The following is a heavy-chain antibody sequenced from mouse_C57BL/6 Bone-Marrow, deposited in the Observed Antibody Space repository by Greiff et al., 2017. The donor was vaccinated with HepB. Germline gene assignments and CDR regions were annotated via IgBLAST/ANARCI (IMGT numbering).Heavy chain of an antibody. CDR1: GYTFTDYE. CDR2: IDPETGGT. Sequence: QVQLQQSGAELVRPGASVTLSCKASGYTFTDYEMHWVKQTPVHGLDWIGAIDPETGGTAYNQKFKGKAILTADKSSSTAYMELRSLTSEDSAVYYCTDLFSYYFDYWGQGTTLTVSS. V-gene: IGHV1-15*01. CDR3: TDLFSYYFDY. D-gene: IGHD1-1*01. J-gene: IGHJ2*01.